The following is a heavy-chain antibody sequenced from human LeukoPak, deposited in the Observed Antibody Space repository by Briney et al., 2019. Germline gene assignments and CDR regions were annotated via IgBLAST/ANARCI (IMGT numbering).Heavy chain of an antibody. D-gene: IGHD2-2*01. V-gene: IGHV3-7*01. CDR1: GFTFSSYW. CDR2: IKQDGSEK. CDR3: ARDNIVVVPAAISYYYYGMDV. Sequence: GRSLRLSCAASGFTFSSYWMSWVRQAPGKGLEWVANIKQDGSEKYYVDSVKGRFTISRDNAKNSLYLQMNSLRAEDTAVYYCARDNIVVVPAAISYYYYGMDVWGQGTTVTVSS. J-gene: IGHJ6*02.